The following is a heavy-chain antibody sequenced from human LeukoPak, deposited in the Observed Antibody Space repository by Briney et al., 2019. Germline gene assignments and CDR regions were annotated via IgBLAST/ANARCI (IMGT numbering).Heavy chain of an antibody. V-gene: IGHV4-34*01. Sequence: SETLSLTCAVYGGSFSGYYWSWIRQPPGKGLEWTGEVNHSGSTNYNPSLKSRVTISVDTSKNQFSLKLSSVTAADTAVYYCARGYYGSGSYRDWGQGTLVTVSS. J-gene: IGHJ4*02. CDR3: ARGYYGSGSYRD. CDR1: GGSFSGYY. D-gene: IGHD3-10*01. CDR2: VNHSGST.